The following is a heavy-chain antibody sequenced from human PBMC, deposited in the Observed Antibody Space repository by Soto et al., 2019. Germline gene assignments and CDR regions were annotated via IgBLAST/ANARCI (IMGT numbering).Heavy chain of an antibody. D-gene: IGHD5-18*01. V-gene: IGHV4-34*01. CDR1: GGSFGGYY. CDR2: INHSGST. Sequence: SETLSLTCAVYGGSFGGYYWSWIRQPPGKGLEWIGEINHSGSTNYNPSLKSRVTISVDTSKNQFSLKLSSVTAAGTAAYYCARRWIQLWLRWFDPWGQGTLVTVSS. J-gene: IGHJ5*02. CDR3: ARRWIQLWLRWFDP.